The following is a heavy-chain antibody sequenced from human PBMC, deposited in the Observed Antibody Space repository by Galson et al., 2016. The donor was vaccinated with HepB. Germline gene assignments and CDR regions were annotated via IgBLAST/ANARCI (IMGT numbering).Heavy chain of an antibody. CDR1: GFTFGSYG. CDR3: ARDGHNVVLTGTVPRDIDY. Sequence: SLRLSCAASGFTFGSYGMNWVRQAPGKGLEWISYINSLSTAAYYADSVKGRFFISRDNVRNSVYLQMNSLRAGDTALYYCARDGHNVVLTGTVPRDIDYWGQGTLVTVSS. CDR2: INSLSTAA. D-gene: IGHD3-9*01. V-gene: IGHV3-48*01. J-gene: IGHJ4*02.